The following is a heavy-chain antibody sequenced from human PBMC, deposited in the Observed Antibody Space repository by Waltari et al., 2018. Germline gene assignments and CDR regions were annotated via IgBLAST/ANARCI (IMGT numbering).Heavy chain of an antibody. D-gene: IGHD6-13*01. CDR2: IYYSGST. J-gene: IGHJ2*01. Sequence: QVQLQESGPGLVKPSETLSLTCTVSGGSISSYYWSWIRQTPGKGLEWIGYIYYSGSTNYNPSLKSRVTISVDTSKNQFSLKLSSVTAADTAVYYCARGVSSSWYVGYFDLWGRGTLVTVSS. CDR1: GGSISSYY. CDR3: ARGVSSSWYVGYFDL. V-gene: IGHV4-59*01.